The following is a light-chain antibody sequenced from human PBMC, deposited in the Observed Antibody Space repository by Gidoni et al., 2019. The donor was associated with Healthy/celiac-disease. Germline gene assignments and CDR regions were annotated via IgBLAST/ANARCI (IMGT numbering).Light chain of an antibody. CDR1: QSVSSY. V-gene: IGKV3-11*01. Sequence: LVFTQSPATLSLSPWERATLSCRASQSVSSYLAWYQQKPGQAPRLLIYDASNRATGIPARFSGSGSGTDFTLTISSLEPEDFAVYYCQQRSNWTITFGGGTKVEIK. J-gene: IGKJ4*01. CDR2: DAS. CDR3: QQRSNWTIT.